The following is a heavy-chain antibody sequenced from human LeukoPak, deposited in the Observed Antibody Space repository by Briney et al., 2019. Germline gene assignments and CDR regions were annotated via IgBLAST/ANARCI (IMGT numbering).Heavy chain of an antibody. CDR3: ARVVIAAAGTDGGIVDY. V-gene: IGHV3-30*03. CDR1: GFTFSSYG. D-gene: IGHD6-13*01. J-gene: IGHJ4*02. CDR2: ISYDGSNK. Sequence: GGSLRLSCAASGFTFSSYGMHWVRQAPGKGLEWVAVISYDGSNKYYVDSVKGRFTISRDNAKNSLYLQMNSLRAEDTAVYYCARVVIAAAGTDGGIVDYWGQGTLVTVSS.